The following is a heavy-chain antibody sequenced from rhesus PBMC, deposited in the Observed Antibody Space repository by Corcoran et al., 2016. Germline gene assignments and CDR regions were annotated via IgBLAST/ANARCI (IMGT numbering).Heavy chain of an antibody. D-gene: IGHD5-24*01. J-gene: IGHJ4*01. Sequence: QLQLQESGPGLVKPSETLSVTCAVSGGSISSSYWSWIRQAPGKGLEWIGYIYGSGSSTNYNPSLKSRVTISTATTKNQFSLKLSSVTAADTAVYYCARQYSGYPEAYDYWGQGVLVTVSS. CDR1: GGSISSSY. CDR2: IYGSGSST. CDR3: ARQYSGYPEAYDY. V-gene: IGHV4-169*01.